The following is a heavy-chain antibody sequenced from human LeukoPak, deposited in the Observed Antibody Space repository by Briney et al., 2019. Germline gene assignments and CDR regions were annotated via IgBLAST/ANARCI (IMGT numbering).Heavy chain of an antibody. D-gene: IGHD1-26*01. V-gene: IGHV3-33*06. CDR1: GFTFSSSG. J-gene: IGHJ4*02. Sequence: GGSLRLSCAASGFTFSSSGMHWVRQAPGKGLEWVAVIWYDGGNKYYADSVKGRFTISRDNSKNTLYLQMNSLRAEDTAVYYCAKDRSGSYGYWGQGTLVTVSS. CDR2: IWYDGGNK. CDR3: AKDRSGSYGY.